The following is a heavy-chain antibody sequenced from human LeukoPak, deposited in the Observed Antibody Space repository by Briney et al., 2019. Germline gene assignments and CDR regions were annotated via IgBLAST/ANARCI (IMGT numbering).Heavy chain of an antibody. V-gene: IGHV1-24*01. J-gene: IGHJ4*02. CDR3: ATGQTTPVLVDTLHF. D-gene: IGHD4-17*01. CDR1: GYTXTEFS. CDR2: YDPDDAET. Sequence: ASLKVSCKVSGYTXTEFSIHWVRQAPGKGLEWMGGYDPDDAETVFARKFQGRVTMTEDTSTNTAYMELTSLISEDTAVYYCATGQTTPVLVDTLHFWGQGTLVTVSS.